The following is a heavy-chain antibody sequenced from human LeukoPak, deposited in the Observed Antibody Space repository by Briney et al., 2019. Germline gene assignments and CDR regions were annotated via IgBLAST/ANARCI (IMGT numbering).Heavy chain of an antibody. D-gene: IGHD2-15*01. J-gene: IGHJ4*02. V-gene: IGHV1-3*01. CDR2: INAANGNT. CDR1: GYTFTNYA. Sequence: ASVKVSCKASGYTFTNYAMHWVRQAPGQRLEWVGWINAANGNTKYSEKFQGRVTITRDTSASTAYMELSSLRSEDTAVYYCARDLGYCSGGSCTEFIYWGQGTLVTVSS. CDR3: ARDLGYCSGGSCTEFIY.